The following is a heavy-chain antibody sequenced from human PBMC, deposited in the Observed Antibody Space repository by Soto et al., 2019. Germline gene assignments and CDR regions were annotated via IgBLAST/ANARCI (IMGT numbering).Heavy chain of an antibody. D-gene: IGHD3-10*01. CDR1: NASLSSNH. J-gene: IGHJ4*02. Sequence: PSETLSLTCPVPNASLSSNHRSWIRQSPGKGLEWIGNIYYSGSTNYNPSPKSRVTMSVDTSKNQFTLKLSSVTAADTGVYFCARSFMVPVDFFDYWGQGTPVTVSS. CDR3: ARSFMVPVDFFDY. CDR2: IYYSGST. V-gene: IGHV4-59*01.